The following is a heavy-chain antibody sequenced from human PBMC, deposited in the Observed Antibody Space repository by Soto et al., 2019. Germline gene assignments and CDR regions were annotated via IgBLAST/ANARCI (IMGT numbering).Heavy chain of an antibody. CDR1: GYTFTSYG. V-gene: IGHV1-18*01. D-gene: IGHD6-19*01. CDR3: ARVPEAVAAHFDY. CDR2: ISAYNGNT. Sequence: QVKLVQSGAEVKKPGASVKVSCKASGYTFTSYGITWVRQAPGQGLEWMGWISAYNGNTNYAQKLQDRVTMTTDTPTRTAYMELRSLRSDDTHVYYCARVPEAVAAHFDYWSQGTLVTVSS. J-gene: IGHJ4*02.